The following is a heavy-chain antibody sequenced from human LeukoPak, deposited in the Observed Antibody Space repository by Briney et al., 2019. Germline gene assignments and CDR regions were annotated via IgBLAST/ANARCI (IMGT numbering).Heavy chain of an antibody. V-gene: IGHV4-34*01. CDR3: ARLRGRLRLTDVFEL. J-gene: IGHJ3*01. CDR1: GGSFSGYY. CDR2: INHSGST. Sequence: PSETLSLTCAVYGGSFSGYYWSWIRQPPGKGLEWIGEINHSGSTNYNPSLKSRVTISVDTSKNQFSLKLSSVTAADTAVYYCARLRGRLRLTDVFELWGQGTSVTVSS. D-gene: IGHD3-10*01.